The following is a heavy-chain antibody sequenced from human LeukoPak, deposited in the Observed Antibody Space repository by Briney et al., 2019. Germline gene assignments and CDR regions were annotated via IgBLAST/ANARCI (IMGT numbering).Heavy chain of an antibody. D-gene: IGHD2-15*01. CDR1: GYTFTGYY. Sequence: GASVKVSCKASGYTFTGYYMHWVRQAPGHGLEWMGWINPNSGGTNYAQKFQGRVTMTRDTSISTAYMELSRLRSDDTAVYYCARGGYCSGGSCYPGDAFDIWGQGTMVTVSS. CDR2: INPNSGGT. V-gene: IGHV1-2*02. J-gene: IGHJ3*02. CDR3: ARGGYCSGGSCYPGDAFDI.